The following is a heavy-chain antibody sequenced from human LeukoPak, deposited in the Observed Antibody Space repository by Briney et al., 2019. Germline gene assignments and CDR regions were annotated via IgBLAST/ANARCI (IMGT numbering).Heavy chain of an antibody. D-gene: IGHD4-23*01. CDR1: GGSVSSGTYY. CDR3: ATIRVRGDGNPFFDY. V-gene: IGHV4-61*01. CDR2: IYYSGTT. Sequence: SETLSLTCTVSGGSVSSGTYYWSWIRQPPGKGLEWIGYIYYSGTTNYNPSLKSRVTISVDTSKNQFSLKLSSVTAADTAVEYCATIRVRGDGNPFFDYWGQGTLVTGSS. J-gene: IGHJ4*01.